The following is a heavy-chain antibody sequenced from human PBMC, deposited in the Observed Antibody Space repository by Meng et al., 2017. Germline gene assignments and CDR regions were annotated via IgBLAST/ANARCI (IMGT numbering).Heavy chain of an antibody. D-gene: IGHD5-24*01. CDR1: GFTFSSYG. Sequence: GESLKISCAASGFTFSSYGMHWVRQAPGKGLEWVAVIWYDGSNKYYADSVKGRFTISRDNAKNSLYLQMNSLRAEDTAVYYCARAKGRDGYNFGWGQGTLVTSPQ. V-gene: IGHV3-33*01. CDR3: ARAKGRDGYNFG. CDR2: IWYDGSNK. J-gene: IGHJ4*02.